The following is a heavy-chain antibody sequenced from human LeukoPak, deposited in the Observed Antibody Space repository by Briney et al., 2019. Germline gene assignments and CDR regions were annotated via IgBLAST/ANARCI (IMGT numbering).Heavy chain of an antibody. J-gene: IGHJ6*03. CDR1: GFTFSHYG. V-gene: IGHV3-7*01. CDR3: AREHYFYYMDG. CDR2: VNQGGTEK. Sequence: GGSLRLSCAASGFTFSHYGLHWVRQAPGKGLEWVANVNQGGTEKYYVDSVRGRFTISRDNAENSLYLQMNSLRAEDTAVYYCAREHYFYYMDGWGKGTTVTVSS.